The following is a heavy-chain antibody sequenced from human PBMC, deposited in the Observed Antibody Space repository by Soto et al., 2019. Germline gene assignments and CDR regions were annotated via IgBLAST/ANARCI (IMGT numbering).Heavy chain of an antibody. CDR1: GFTFSNSW. J-gene: IGHJ4*02. Sequence: VGSLRLSCAASGFTFSNSWMHWVRQVSGKGLEWVSRINADGTSTSYADSVKGRFTISRDNAKNTLYLHVNSLRAEDTAVYYCVKVLARGVGVPRFYFDSWGQGALVTVSS. D-gene: IGHD2-2*01. CDR3: VKVLARGVGVPRFYFDS. CDR2: INADGTST. V-gene: IGHV3-74*01.